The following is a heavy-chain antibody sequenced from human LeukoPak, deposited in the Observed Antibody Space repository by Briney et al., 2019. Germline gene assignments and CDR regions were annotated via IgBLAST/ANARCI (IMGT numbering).Heavy chain of an antibody. CDR1: GYTFSNYW. Sequence: GESLKISCKGSGYTFSNYWIGWVRPMPGKGLEWMAIIYPTDSDIRYSPSFQGQITISADRSITTAYLQWSSLKASDTAIYYCVRHAETLFDFWGQGTRVTVSS. CDR2: IYPTDSDI. CDR3: VRHAETLFDF. V-gene: IGHV5-51*01. J-gene: IGHJ4*02.